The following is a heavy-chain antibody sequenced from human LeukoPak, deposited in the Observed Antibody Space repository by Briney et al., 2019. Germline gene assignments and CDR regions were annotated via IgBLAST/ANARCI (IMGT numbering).Heavy chain of an antibody. V-gene: IGHV3-23*01. Sequence: PGGSLRLSCAVSGFTFSSYAMSWVRQAPGKGLEWVSGISGSGGNTYYTDSVKGRFSISRDNSKNTLYLQMNSLRAEDTAVYYCAKKIRVGATFGYFDYWGQGTLVTVSS. CDR2: ISGSGGNT. D-gene: IGHD1-26*01. CDR3: AKKIRVGATFGYFDY. CDR1: GFTFSSYA. J-gene: IGHJ4*02.